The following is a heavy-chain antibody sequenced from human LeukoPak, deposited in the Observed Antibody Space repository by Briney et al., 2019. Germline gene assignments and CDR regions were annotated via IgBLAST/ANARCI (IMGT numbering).Heavy chain of an antibody. Sequence: SETLSLTCTVSGGSITSYYWSWIRQPPGKGLEWIGYIYYSGTTKYNPSLKSRITMSVDTSENQFSLRLSSVTAADTAVYYCARHGITMVRGVTHNWFDPWGQGTLVTVSS. V-gene: IGHV4-59*01. D-gene: IGHD3-10*01. CDR3: ARHGITMVRGVTHNWFDP. CDR1: GGSITSYY. CDR2: IYYSGTT. J-gene: IGHJ5*02.